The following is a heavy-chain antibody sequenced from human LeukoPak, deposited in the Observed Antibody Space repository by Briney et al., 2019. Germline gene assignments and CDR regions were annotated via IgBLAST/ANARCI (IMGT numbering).Heavy chain of an antibody. V-gene: IGHV4-34*01. CDR1: GGSFSGYY. J-gene: IGHJ4*02. CDR2: INHSGST. CDR3: ARGAPPAPDY. Sequence: SETLSLTCAVYGGSFSGYYWSWIRQPPGKGLEWIGEINHSGSTNYNPSLKSRVTISVDTSKNQFSLKLSSVTASDTAVYYCARGAPPAPDYWGQGTLVTVSS.